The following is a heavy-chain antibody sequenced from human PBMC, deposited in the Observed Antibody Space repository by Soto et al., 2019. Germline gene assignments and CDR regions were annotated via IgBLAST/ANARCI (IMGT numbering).Heavy chain of an antibody. CDR3: AKDRKSCSGWYWDY. CDR1: GFTFSSYA. J-gene: IGHJ4*02. D-gene: IGHD6-19*01. Sequence: LRLSCAVSGFTFSSYAMSWVRQAPGKGLEWVSGISGSGGSTYSADSVKGRFTISRDNSKNTLYLQMNSLRVEDTAVYYCAKDRKSCSGWYWDYWGQGTLVTVSS. CDR2: ISGSGGST. V-gene: IGHV3-23*01.